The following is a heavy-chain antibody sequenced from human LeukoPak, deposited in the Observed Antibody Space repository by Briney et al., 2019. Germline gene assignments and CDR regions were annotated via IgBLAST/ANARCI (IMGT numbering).Heavy chain of an antibody. D-gene: IGHD1-26*01. CDR2: IYYTGNT. CDR1: DSSINSGYY. CDR3: AKSGGYGLIDY. J-gene: IGHJ4*02. V-gene: IGHV4-38-2*02. Sequence: SETLSLTCTVSDSSINSGYYLGWIRQPPGKGLEWIGNIYYTGNTYYNASLQSRVTISIDTSKNQFSLRLNSVTAADTAMYYCAKSGGYGLIDYWGQGTLVTVSS.